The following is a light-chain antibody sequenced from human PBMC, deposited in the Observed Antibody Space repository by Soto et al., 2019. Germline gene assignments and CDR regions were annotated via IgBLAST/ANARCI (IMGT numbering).Light chain of an antibody. CDR1: QSVSSY. CDR2: DAS. Sequence: EIVLTQSPATLSLSPGERATLSCRASQSVSSYLAWYQQKPGQAPRLLIYDASNRATGIPARFSGSGSETDCTLTISSLEPEDFAVYYCQQRSDWPPMYTFGQGTRLEIK. CDR3: QQRSDWPPMYT. J-gene: IGKJ2*01. V-gene: IGKV3-11*01.